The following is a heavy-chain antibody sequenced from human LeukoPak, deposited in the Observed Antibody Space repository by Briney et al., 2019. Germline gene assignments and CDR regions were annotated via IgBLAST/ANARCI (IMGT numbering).Heavy chain of an antibody. J-gene: IGHJ4*02. CDR3: ARGGYGSGSYYNLQYFDY. D-gene: IGHD3-10*01. V-gene: IGHV7-4-1*02. CDR2: INTNTGNP. CDR1: GYTFTRYA. Sequence: ASVKVSCKASGYTFTRYAMNWVRQAPGQGLEWMGWINTNTGNPTYAQGFTGRFVFSLDTSVSTAYLQISSLKAEDTAVYYCARGGYGSGSYYNLQYFDYWGQGTLVTVSS.